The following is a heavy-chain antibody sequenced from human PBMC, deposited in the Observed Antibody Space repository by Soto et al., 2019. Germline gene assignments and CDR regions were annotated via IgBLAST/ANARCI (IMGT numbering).Heavy chain of an antibody. Sequence: QVQLQESGPGLVKPSETLSLTCTVSGGSISSYYWSWIRQPPGKGLEWIGYIYYSGSTNYNPSLKSRVPLSVDTSKNPFSLTLSSVTAADTAVYYCASRYGGTLAYWGQGTLVTVSS. CDR1: GGSISSYY. CDR2: IYYSGST. D-gene: IGHD4-17*01. CDR3: ASRYGGTLAY. V-gene: IGHV4-59*12. J-gene: IGHJ4*02.